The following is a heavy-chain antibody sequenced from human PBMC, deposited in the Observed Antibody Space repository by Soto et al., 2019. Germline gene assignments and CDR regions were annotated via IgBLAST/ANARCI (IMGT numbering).Heavy chain of an antibody. CDR2: ISASGGNS. Sequence: EVQLLESGGGLVHPGGSLRLSCAASGFTFGDYAMNWVRQAPGRGLEWVALISASGGNSFYTGSVKGRFTISRDNSKNALYLQLDSLSAEDTAVYYCAKDPRYSSSKGFEYGGQGTLVTVSS. CDR3: AKDPRYSSSKGFEY. CDR1: GFTFGDYA. J-gene: IGHJ4*02. D-gene: IGHD6-6*01. V-gene: IGHV3-23*01.